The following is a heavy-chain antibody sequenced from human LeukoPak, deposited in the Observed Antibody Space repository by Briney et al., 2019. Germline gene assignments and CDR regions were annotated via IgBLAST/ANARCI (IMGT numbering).Heavy chain of an antibody. Sequence: GESLRLSCAASGFNFSASAVFWVRQTYGKGLEWVGRIRSKSNNYAPVYGASVKGGFTISRDDSKNTAYLQMNSLETEDTAVYFCSVDHTAYGMDVWGQGTTVTVSS. CDR1: GFNFSASA. V-gene: IGHV3-73*01. J-gene: IGHJ6*02. CDR3: SVDHTAYGMDV. D-gene: IGHD2-15*01. CDR2: IRSKSNNYAP.